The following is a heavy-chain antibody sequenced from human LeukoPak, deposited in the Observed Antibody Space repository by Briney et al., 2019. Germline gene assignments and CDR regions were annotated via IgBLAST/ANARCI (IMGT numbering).Heavy chain of an antibody. CDR1: GFTFSAYA. V-gene: IGHV3-64D*09. J-gene: IGHJ4*02. D-gene: IGHD1-14*01. CDR3: VKITSVTGGDC. CDR2: ISNNGGSS. Sequence: PGGSLSLSCSASGFTFSAYAMYWVRQAPGKGLEYVSGISNNGGSSFYADSVKGRFTISRDNSKNTLYLQISSLRAEDTAVYYCVKITSVTGGDCWGQGTRLTVSS.